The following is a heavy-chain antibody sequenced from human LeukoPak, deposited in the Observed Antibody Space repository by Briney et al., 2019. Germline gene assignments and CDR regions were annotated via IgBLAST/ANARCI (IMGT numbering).Heavy chain of an antibody. CDR3: AKGVVGWYNYYYGMDV. CDR1: GFTFSSYA. V-gene: IGHV3-23*01. CDR2: ISGSGGST. D-gene: IGHD6-19*01. Sequence: GGSLRLSCAASGFTFSSYAMSWVRQAPGKGLEWVSAISGSGGSTYYADSVKGRFTISGDNSKNTLYPQMNSLRAEDTAVYYCAKGVVGWYNYYYGMDVWGQGTTVTVSS. J-gene: IGHJ6*02.